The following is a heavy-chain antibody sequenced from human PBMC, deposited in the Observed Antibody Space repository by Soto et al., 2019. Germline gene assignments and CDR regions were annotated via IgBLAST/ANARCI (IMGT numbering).Heavy chain of an antibody. Sequence: PAGSLRLSCAASGFTFLSFTMNWVRQAPGKGLEWVSTISSNSAYIYYTDALRGRFTISRDNAKNSLHLQMNSLRAEDTAVYYCTRDASRDSSARGWFDPWGPGTLVTVSS. V-gene: IGHV3-21*01. CDR3: TRDASRDSSARGWFDP. D-gene: IGHD6-13*01. CDR2: ISSNSAYI. CDR1: GFTFLSFT. J-gene: IGHJ5*02.